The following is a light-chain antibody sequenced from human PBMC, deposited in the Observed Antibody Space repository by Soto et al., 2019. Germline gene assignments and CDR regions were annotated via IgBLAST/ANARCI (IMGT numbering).Light chain of an antibody. CDR1: QSVSSY. CDR3: QQRSDWIT. Sequence: EIVLTQSPATLSLSPGERATLSCRASQSVSSYLAWYQQKPGQSPRLLIYRASNRATGIPARFSGSGSGTDFTLTISSLEPEDFAVYYCQQRSDWITFGQGTRLEIK. V-gene: IGKV3-11*01. J-gene: IGKJ5*01. CDR2: RAS.